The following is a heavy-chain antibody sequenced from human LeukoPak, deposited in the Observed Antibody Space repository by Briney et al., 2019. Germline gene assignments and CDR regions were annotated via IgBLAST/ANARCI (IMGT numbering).Heavy chain of an antibody. V-gene: IGHV3-53*01. D-gene: IGHD4/OR15-4a*01. CDR1: GFTFSSYA. CDR2: IYSGTI. J-gene: IGHJ4*02. Sequence: GGSLRLSCAASGFTFSSYAMHWVRQAPGKGLEWVSFIYSGTIHYSDSVKGRFTISRDNSKNTLYLQMNSLRAEDTAVYYCARRAGAYSHPYDYWGQGTLVTVSS. CDR3: ARRAGAYSHPYDY.